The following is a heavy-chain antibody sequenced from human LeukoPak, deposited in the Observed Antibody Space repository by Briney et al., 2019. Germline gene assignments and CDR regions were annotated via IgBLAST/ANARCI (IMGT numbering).Heavy chain of an antibody. Sequence: GGSPRLSCVASGFTFSSYGMHWVRQAPGKGLEWVAVISYDGSNKYYADSVKGRFTISRDNSKNTLYLQMNSLRAEDTAVYYCARDRYYYDSSGYCANWGQGTLVTVSS. D-gene: IGHD3-22*01. CDR3: ARDRYYYDSSGYCAN. J-gene: IGHJ4*02. V-gene: IGHV3-30*19. CDR1: GFTFSSYG. CDR2: ISYDGSNK.